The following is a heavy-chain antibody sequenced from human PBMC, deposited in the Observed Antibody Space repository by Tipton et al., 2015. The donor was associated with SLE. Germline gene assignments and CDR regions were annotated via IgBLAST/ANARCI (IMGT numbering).Heavy chain of an antibody. CDR2: TYYRSKWYN. Sequence: GLVKPSQTLSLTCAISGDSVSCNTVAWNWIRQSPSRGLEWLGRTYYRSKWYNDYAASVRSRITVNPDTSKNQFSLQLSSVTPEDTAVYFCSRGRNSGFDLWGQGTLVTVSS. CDR3: SRGRNSGFDL. CDR1: GDSVSCNTVA. J-gene: IGHJ4*02. D-gene: IGHD1-26*01. V-gene: IGHV6-1*01.